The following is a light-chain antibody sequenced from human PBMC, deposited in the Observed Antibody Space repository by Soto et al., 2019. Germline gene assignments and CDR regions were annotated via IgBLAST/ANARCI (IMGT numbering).Light chain of an antibody. CDR3: QQYASSLT. J-gene: IGKJ1*01. Sequence: EIVLTQSPGSLSLSLGERATLSCRASQSVDSAFFAWYQQKPGQPPRLLMYGASRRATGIPERFSGSGSGTDFTITISRLEPEVFAVYYCQQYASSLTFGQGTKVEI. V-gene: IGKV3-20*01. CDR2: GAS. CDR1: QSVDSAF.